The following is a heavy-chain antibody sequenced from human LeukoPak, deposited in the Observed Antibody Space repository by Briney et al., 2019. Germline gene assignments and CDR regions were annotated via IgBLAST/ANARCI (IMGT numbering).Heavy chain of an antibody. J-gene: IGHJ3*02. CDR2: ISYDGTIK. CDR3: AKFMWFGEVDAFDI. D-gene: IGHD3-10*01. Sequence: GGSLRLSCTTSGFTFSNYAIHWVRQAPGKGPEWVAVISYDGTIKHYADSVQGRFSTSRDNSKNTLYLQMNSLRAEDTAVYYCAKFMWFGEVDAFDIWGQGTMVTVSS. V-gene: IGHV3-30-3*02. CDR1: GFTFSNYA.